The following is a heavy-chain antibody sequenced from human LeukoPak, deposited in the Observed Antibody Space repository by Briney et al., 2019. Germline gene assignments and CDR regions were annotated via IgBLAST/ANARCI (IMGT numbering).Heavy chain of an antibody. Sequence: SSETLSLTCAVYGGSFSGYYWSWIRQPPGKGLEWIGEINHSGSTNYNPSLKSRVTISVDTSKNQFSLKLSSVTAADTAVYYCARGVRDYYDSSGYYYAARGTPRSLVLYYFDYWGQGTLVTVSS. CDR1: GGSFSGYY. D-gene: IGHD3-22*01. CDR3: ARGVRDYYDSSGYYYAARGTPRSLVLYYFDY. CDR2: INHSGST. J-gene: IGHJ4*02. V-gene: IGHV4-34*01.